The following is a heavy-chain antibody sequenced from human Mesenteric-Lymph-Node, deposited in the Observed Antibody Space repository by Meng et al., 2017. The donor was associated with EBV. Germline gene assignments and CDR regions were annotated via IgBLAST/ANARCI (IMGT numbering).Heavy chain of an antibody. CDR1: EVSLSTNGVG. J-gene: IGHJ4*02. Sequence: QIPFKESCPTRVKPTQTLTLTCTFSEVSLSTNGVGVGWIRQPPGKALEWLALIYWDDDKRYSPSLKSRLTINKDTSKNEVVLTMTNMDRVDTATYYCAHSRNYYGSGTYTFDYWSQGTLVTVSS. D-gene: IGHD3-10*01. V-gene: IGHV2-5*02. CDR3: AHSRNYYGSGTYTFDY. CDR2: IYWDDDK.